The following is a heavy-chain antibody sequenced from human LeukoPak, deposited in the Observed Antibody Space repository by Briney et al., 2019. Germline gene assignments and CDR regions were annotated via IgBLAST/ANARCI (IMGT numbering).Heavy chain of an antibody. J-gene: IGHJ4*02. CDR3: ESSPWHYDSSGTGFFDY. D-gene: IGHD3-22*01. CDR2: INHSGST. V-gene: IGHV4-34*01. Sequence: SETLSLTCAVYGGSFSGYYGSWIRQPPGRGRGWIGEINHSGSTNYNRSRRSRVTISVDTSTTQFSLKLSSVTAADTAVYYCESSPWHYDSSGTGFFDYWGQGTLVTVSS. CDR1: GGSFSGYY.